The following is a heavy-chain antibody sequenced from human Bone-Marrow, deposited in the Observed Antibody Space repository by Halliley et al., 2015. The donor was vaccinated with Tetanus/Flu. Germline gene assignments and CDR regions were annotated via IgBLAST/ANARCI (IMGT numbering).Heavy chain of an antibody. D-gene: IGHD3-22*01. J-gene: IGHJ3*02. Sequence: IYSGDSAYYADAGKGRLTISRDNSKNTVFLQMNSLRAEDTAVYYCARVPDRSYFGSSGYFAFDIWGQGTMVTVSS. V-gene: IGHV3-53*01. CDR2: IYSGDSA. CDR3: ARVPDRSYFGSSGYFAFDI.